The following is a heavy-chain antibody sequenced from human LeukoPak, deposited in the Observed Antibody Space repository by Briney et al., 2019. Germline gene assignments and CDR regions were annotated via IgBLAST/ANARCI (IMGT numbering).Heavy chain of an antibody. CDR3: ARIVTGSWCWYFDL. Sequence: GGSLRLSCGVPGFTFSTYWMGWLRQAPGKGLEWVANINEDGSEKYHVGSVKGRFTISRDNVENSMYLQMNTLRAEDTAVYYCARIVTGSWCWYFDLWGRGTLVTVSS. J-gene: IGHJ2*01. CDR1: GFTFSTYW. CDR2: INEDGSEK. V-gene: IGHV3-7*01. D-gene: IGHD6-13*01.